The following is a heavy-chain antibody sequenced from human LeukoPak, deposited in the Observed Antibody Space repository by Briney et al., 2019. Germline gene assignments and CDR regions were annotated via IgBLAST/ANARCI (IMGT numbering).Heavy chain of an antibody. Sequence: GESLRLSCAASGFTSSSYAMSWVRQAPGKGLEWVLAISGSGGSTYYADSVKGRFTISRDNSKNTLYLQMNSLRAEDTAVYYCAKDLDCSSTSCYKDYWGQGTLVTVSS. CDR3: AKDLDCSSTSCYKDY. V-gene: IGHV3-23*01. CDR1: GFTSSSYA. CDR2: ISGSGGST. D-gene: IGHD2-2*02. J-gene: IGHJ4*02.